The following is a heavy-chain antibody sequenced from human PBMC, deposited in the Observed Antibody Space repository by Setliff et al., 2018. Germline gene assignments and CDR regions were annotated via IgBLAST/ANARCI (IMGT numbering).Heavy chain of an antibody. CDR3: TRTGVLGATTSRYFDL. D-gene: IGHD1-26*01. J-gene: IGHJ2*01. CDR1: GFAFSSSA. V-gene: IGHV3-74*01. Sequence: GSLRLSCAASGFAFSSSAMSWVRQAPGKGLEWVSGIARGSRVTNYADSVKGRFTISRDNAKNTLYLQMNSLRAEDTAVYYCTRTGVLGATTSRYFDLWGRGTLVTVSS. CDR2: IARGSRVT.